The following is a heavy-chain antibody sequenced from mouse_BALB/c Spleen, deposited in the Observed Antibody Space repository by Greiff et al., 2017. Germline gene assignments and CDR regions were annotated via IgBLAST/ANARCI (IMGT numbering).Heavy chain of an antibody. J-gene: IGHJ4*01. Sequence: VKLVESGPGLVAPSQSLSITCTVSGFSLTSYGVHWVRQPPGKGLEWLGVIWAGGSTNYNSALMSRLSISKDNSKSQVFLKMNSLQTDDTAMYYCARDRDYRYDVDYAMDYWGQGTSVTVSS. CDR1: GFSLTSYG. V-gene: IGHV2-9*02. CDR3: ARDRDYRYDVDYAMDY. D-gene: IGHD2-14*01. CDR2: IWAGGST.